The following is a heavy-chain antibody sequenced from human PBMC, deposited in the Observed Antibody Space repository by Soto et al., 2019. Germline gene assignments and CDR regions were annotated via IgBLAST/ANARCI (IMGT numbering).Heavy chain of an antibody. CDR2: IYSGGST. V-gene: IGHV3-53*01. D-gene: IGHD6-6*01. CDR3: ARSYSSSFPIDY. J-gene: IGHJ4*02. Sequence: GSLRLSCAASGFTVSSNYMSWVRQAPGKGLEWVSVIYSGGSTYYADSVKGRFTISRDNSKNTLYLQMNSLRAEDTAVYYCARSYSSSFPIDYWGQGTLVTVS. CDR1: GFTVSSNY.